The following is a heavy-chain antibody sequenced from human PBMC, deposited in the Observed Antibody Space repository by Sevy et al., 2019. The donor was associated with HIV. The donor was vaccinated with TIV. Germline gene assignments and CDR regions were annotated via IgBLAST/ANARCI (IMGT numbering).Heavy chain of an antibody. CDR3: ARDKGHTYYYDSSGYYVYYYYGMDV. J-gene: IGHJ6*02. Sequence: GGSLRLSCAASGFTFSSYAMHWVRQAPGKGLEWVAVISYDGSNKYYADSVKGRFTISRDNSKNTLYLQMNSLRAEDMAVYYCARDKGHTYYYDSSGYYVYYYYGMDVWGQGTTVTVSS. D-gene: IGHD3-22*01. CDR1: GFTFSSYA. CDR2: ISYDGSNK. V-gene: IGHV3-30-3*01.